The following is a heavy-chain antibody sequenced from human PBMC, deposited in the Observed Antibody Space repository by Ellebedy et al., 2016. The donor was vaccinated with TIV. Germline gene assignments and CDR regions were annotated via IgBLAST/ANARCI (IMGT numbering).Heavy chain of an antibody. CDR3: AKEEYSSGWETFDY. CDR1: GFTFSSYG. V-gene: IGHV3-30*18. Sequence: GGSLRLSXAASGFTFSSYGMHWVRQAPGKGLEWVAVISYDGSNKYYADSVKGRFTISRDNSKNTLYLQMNSPRAEDTAVYYCAKEEYSSGWETFDYWGQGTLVTVSS. D-gene: IGHD6-19*01. J-gene: IGHJ4*02. CDR2: ISYDGSNK.